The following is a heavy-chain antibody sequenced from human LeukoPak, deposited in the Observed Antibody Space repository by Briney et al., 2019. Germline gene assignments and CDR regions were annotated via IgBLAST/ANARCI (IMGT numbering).Heavy chain of an antibody. D-gene: IGHD3-3*01. CDR1: GGSISSTSYY. Sequence: PSETLSLTCTVSGGSISSTSYYWGWIRQPPGKGLEWIGSIYYSGNTYYNPSLKSRVIISVDTSKNQFSLKLSSVTAADTAVYYCASLDVWSGYYIGDYWGQGTLVTVSS. V-gene: IGHV4-39*01. CDR2: IYYSGNT. CDR3: ASLDVWSGYYIGDY. J-gene: IGHJ4*02.